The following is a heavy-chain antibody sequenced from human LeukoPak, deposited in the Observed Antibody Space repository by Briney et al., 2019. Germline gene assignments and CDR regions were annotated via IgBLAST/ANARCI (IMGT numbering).Heavy chain of an antibody. CDR3: AEYDFWSGLRY. CDR2: ISSSSSYI. Sequence: GVLRLSGAASGFSFSRYWMTWVRQGPGKGLEWVSSISSSSSYIYYADSVKGRFTISRDNAKNSLYLQMNSLRAEDTAVYYCAEYDFWSGLRYWGQGTLVTVSS. CDR1: GFSFSRYW. J-gene: IGHJ4*02. V-gene: IGHV3-21*01. D-gene: IGHD3-3*01.